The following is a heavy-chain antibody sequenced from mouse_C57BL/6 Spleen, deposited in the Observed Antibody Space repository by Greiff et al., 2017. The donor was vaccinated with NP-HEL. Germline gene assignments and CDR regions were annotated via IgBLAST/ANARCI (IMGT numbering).Heavy chain of an antibody. CDR3: ARKNYSNYATGYYAMDD. D-gene: IGHD2-5*01. Sequence: EVQLQQSGPELVKPGASVKIPCKASGYTFTDYNMDWVKQSHGKSLEWIGDINPNNGGTIYNQKFKGKATLTVDKSSSTAYMELRSLTSEDTAVYYCARKNYSNYATGYYAMDDWGQGTSVTVSS. CDR2: INPNNGGT. J-gene: IGHJ4*01. V-gene: IGHV1-18*01. CDR1: GYTFTDYN.